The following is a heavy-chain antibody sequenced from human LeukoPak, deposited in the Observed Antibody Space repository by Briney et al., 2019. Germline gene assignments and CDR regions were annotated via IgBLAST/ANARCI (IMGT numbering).Heavy chain of an antibody. CDR3: ARGGDTVTMYNWFDP. J-gene: IGHJ5*02. CDR1: GYSFTSYW. Sequence: GESLKISCKGSGYSFTSYWIGWVRQMPGKGLEWMGIIYPGDSDTRYSPSFQGQVTISADKSISTAYLQWSSLKASDTAMYYCARGGDTVTMYNWFDPWGQGTLVTVSS. V-gene: IGHV5-51*01. D-gene: IGHD4-11*01. CDR2: IYPGDSDT.